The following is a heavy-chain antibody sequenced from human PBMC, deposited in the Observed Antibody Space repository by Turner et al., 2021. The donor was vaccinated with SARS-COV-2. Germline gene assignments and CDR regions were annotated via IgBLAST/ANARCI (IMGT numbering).Heavy chain of an antibody. Sequence: EVQLVESGGGLVPPGGSLTLPCAASRFTCSRYWLSWVRQAQGKGLEGVANINQDRSEKDYVDTVKGRFTITRDNAKNSLYMQMNSLRDEDTAEYYCARDKIVAYSSGWDGDFDYWGQGTLVTVSS. D-gene: IGHD6-19*01. J-gene: IGHJ4*02. CDR1: RFTCSRYW. V-gene: IGHV3-7*03. CDR3: ARDKIVAYSSGWDGDFDY. CDR2: INQDRSEK.